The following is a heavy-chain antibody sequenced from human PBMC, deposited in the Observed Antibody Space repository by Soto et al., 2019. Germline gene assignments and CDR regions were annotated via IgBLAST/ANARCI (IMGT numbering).Heavy chain of an antibody. Sequence: PSETLSLTCTVSGGSISSSSYYWGWIRQPPGKGLEWIGSIYYSGSTYYNPSPKSRVTISVDTSKNQFSLKLSSVTAADTAVYYCASLGRAARRRGNYYYYGMDVWGQGTTVTVSS. J-gene: IGHJ6*02. V-gene: IGHV4-39*01. CDR2: IYYSGST. D-gene: IGHD6-6*01. CDR1: GGSISSSSYY. CDR3: ASLGRAARRRGNYYYYGMDV.